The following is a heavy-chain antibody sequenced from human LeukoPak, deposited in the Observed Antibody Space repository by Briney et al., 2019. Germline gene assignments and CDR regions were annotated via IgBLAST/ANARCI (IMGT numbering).Heavy chain of an antibody. V-gene: IGHV3-23*01. Sequence: HPGGSLRLSCAASGFTFDDYGMSWVRQAPGKGLEWVSAISGSGGSTYYADSVKGRFTISRDNSKNTLYLQMNSLRAEDTAVYYCAATLGITGTIWGQGTLVTVSS. CDR1: GFTFDDYG. CDR3: AATLGITGTI. J-gene: IGHJ4*02. CDR2: ISGSGGST. D-gene: IGHD1-20*01.